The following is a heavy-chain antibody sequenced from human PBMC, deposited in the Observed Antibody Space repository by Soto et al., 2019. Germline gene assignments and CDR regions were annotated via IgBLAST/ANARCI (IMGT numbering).Heavy chain of an antibody. V-gene: IGHV5-51*01. J-gene: IGHJ4*02. D-gene: IGHD3-22*01. CDR3: ARTYYYDSSGYYYFDY. CDR2: IYPGDSDT. CDR1: GYSFTSYW. Sequence: GESLKISCKGSGYSFTSYWIGWVRQMPGKGLEWMGIIYPGDSDTRYSPSFQGQVTISADKSISTAYLQWSSLKASDTAMYYCARTYYYDSSGYYYFDYWGQGTLVTVSS.